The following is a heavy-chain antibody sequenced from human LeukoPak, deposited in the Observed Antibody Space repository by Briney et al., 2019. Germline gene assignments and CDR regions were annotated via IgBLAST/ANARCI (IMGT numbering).Heavy chain of an antibody. CDR1: GFTFSSYE. CDR2: ISSSGSTI. V-gene: IGHV3-48*03. Sequence: SGGSLRLSCAASGFTFSSYEMNWVRQAPGKGLEWVSYISSSGSTIYYADSVKGRFTISRDNAKNSLYLQMDSLRAEDTAVYYCARDYYYYYMDVWGKGTTVTVSS. CDR3: ARDYYYYYMDV. J-gene: IGHJ6*03.